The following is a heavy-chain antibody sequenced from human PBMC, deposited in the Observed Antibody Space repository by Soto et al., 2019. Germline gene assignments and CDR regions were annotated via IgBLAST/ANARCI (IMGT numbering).Heavy chain of an antibody. CDR2: IYYSGST. V-gene: IGHV4-59*01. CDR1: GGSISSYY. J-gene: IGHJ3*02. D-gene: IGHD7-27*01. Sequence: SETRSLTCTVSGGSISSYYWSWIRQPPGKGLEWIGYIYYSGSTNYNPSLKSRVTISVDTSKNQFSLKLSSVTAADTAVYYCARDGDDLDAFDIWGQGTMVTVSS. CDR3: ARDGDDLDAFDI.